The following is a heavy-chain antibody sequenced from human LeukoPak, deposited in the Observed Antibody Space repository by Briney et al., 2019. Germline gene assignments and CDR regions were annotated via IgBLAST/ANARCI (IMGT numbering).Heavy chain of an antibody. CDR1: GFTFSSYE. J-gene: IGHJ4*02. V-gene: IGHV3-48*03. CDR3: ARDIYYDYGGNEGAAGSLDY. D-gene: IGHD4-23*01. CDR2: FSSSGSTK. Sequence: GGSLRLSCAASGFTFSSYEMNWVRQAPGKGLEWVSYFSSSGSTKYYADSVKGRFTISRDNAKNSLYLQMNSLRAEDTAVYYCARDIYYDYGGNEGAAGSLDYWGQGTLVTVSS.